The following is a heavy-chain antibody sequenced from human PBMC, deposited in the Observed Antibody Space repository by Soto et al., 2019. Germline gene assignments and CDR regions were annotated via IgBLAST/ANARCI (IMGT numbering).Heavy chain of an antibody. CDR3: ARGPRVRGVIVYYYYGMDV. V-gene: IGHV1-2*04. CDR1: GYTFTGYY. D-gene: IGHD3-10*01. CDR2: INPNSGGT. Sequence: GASVKVSCKASGYTFTGYYMHWVRQAPGQRLKWMGWINPNSGGTNYAQKFQGWVTMTRDTSISTAYMELSRLRSDDTAVYYCARGPRVRGVIVYYYYGMDVWGQGTTVTV. J-gene: IGHJ6*02.